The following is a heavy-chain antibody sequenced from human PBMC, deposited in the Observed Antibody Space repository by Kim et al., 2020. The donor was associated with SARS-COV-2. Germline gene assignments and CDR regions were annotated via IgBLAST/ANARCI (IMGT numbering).Heavy chain of an antibody. J-gene: IGHJ4*02. CDR3: ARAGGVGTVDY. V-gene: IGHV3-7*04. D-gene: IGHD1-7*01. CDR2: K. Sequence: KFYGGSVEGRFTISRDNAKNSVYLQMSGRRDDDTATYFCARAGGVGTVDYWGQGILVTVSS.